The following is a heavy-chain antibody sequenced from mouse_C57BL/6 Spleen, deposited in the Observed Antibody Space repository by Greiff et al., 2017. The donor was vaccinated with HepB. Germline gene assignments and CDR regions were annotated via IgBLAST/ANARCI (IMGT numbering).Heavy chain of an antibody. D-gene: IGHD2-4*01. Sequence: QVQLQQPGAELVRPGSSVKLSCKASGYTFTSYWMHWVKQRPIQGLEWIGNIDPSDSETHYNQKFKDKATLTVDKSSSTAYMQLRSLTSEDSAVYYCARGRGLAFAYWGQGTLVTVSA. V-gene: IGHV1-52*01. J-gene: IGHJ3*01. CDR3: ARGRGLAFAY. CDR2: IDPSDSET. CDR1: GYTFTSYW.